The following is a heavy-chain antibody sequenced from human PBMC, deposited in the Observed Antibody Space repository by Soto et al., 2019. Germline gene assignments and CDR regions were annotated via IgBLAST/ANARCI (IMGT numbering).Heavy chain of an antibody. D-gene: IGHD5-12*01. CDR3: ARVSDIVATMGGYDY. J-gene: IGHJ4*02. Sequence: GGSLRLSCAASGFTFSSYGMHWVRQAPGKGLEWVAVIWYDGSNKYYADSVKGRFTISRDNSKNTLYLQMNSLRAEDTAVYYCARVSDIVATMGGYDYWGQGTLVTVSS. V-gene: IGHV3-33*01. CDR1: GFTFSSYG. CDR2: IWYDGSNK.